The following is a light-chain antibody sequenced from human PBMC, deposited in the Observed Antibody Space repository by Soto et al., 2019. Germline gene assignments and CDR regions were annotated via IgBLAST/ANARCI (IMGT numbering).Light chain of an antibody. Sequence: IVITHWPATLCVSKGERATLSCRASQSVSSNLAWYQQKPGQAPRLLIYGASTRATGIPARFSGSGSGTEFTLTISSLQSEDFAVYYCQQYNNWPITFGGGTKVDIK. CDR2: GAS. CDR1: QSVSSN. J-gene: IGKJ4*01. V-gene: IGKV3-15*01. CDR3: QQYNNWPIT.